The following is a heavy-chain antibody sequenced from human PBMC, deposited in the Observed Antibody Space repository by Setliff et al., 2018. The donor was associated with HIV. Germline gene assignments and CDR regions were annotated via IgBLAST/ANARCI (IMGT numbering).Heavy chain of an antibody. D-gene: IGHD6-19*01. V-gene: IGHV4-38-2*01. CDR3: ARGRGWYGY. CDR2: INYSGGT. J-gene: IGHJ4*02. Sequence: SETLSLTCAVSGYSISSGYYWGWIRQPPGKGLEWIGEINYSGGTNYIPSLKSRVTISVDTSKNQFSLKLSSVSAADTAVYYCARGRGWYGYWGQGTVVTVSS. CDR1: GYSISSGYY.